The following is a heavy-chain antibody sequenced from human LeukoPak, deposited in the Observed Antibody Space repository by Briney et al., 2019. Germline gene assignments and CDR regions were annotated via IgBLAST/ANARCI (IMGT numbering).Heavy chain of an antibody. V-gene: IGHV4-31*03. D-gene: IGHD1-26*01. J-gene: IGHJ4*02. CDR2: IYYSGST. CDR3: ARECGEVGPNYYFDY. CDR1: GGSISSGGYY. Sequence: KPSQTLSLTCTVSGGSISSGGYYWSWIRQHPGKGLEWIGYIYYSGSTYYNPSLKSRVTISVDTSKNQFSLKLSSVTAADTAVYYCARECGEVGPNYYFDYWGQGTLVTVSS.